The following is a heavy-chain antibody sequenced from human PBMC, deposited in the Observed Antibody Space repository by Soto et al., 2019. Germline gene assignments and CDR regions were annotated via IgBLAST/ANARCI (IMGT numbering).Heavy chain of an antibody. V-gene: IGHV4-4*02. CDR2: IYHSGST. J-gene: IGHJ6*03. CDR1: SGSISSSNW. D-gene: IGHD1-1*01. CDR3: ARAGGENGYYYYMDV. Sequence: SETLSLTCAVSSGSISSSNWWSWVRQPPGKGMEWIGEIYHSGSTNYNPSLKSRVTISVDKSKNQFSLKLSSVTAADTAVYYCARAGGENGYYYYMDVWGKGTTVTSP.